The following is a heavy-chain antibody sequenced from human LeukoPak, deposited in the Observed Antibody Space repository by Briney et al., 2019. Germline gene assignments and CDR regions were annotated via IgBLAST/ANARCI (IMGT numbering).Heavy chain of an antibody. CDR3: ARRSSSAWYFDY. V-gene: IGHV4-4*07. CDR2: IYTSGST. J-gene: IGHJ4*02. Sequence: SETLSLTCTASGGSISSYHWSWIRQPAGKGLEWIGRIYTSGSTNYNPSLKSRVTMSVDTSKNQFSLKLSSVTAADTAVYYCARRSSSAWYFDYWGQGTLVTVSS. D-gene: IGHD6-19*01. CDR1: GGSISSYH.